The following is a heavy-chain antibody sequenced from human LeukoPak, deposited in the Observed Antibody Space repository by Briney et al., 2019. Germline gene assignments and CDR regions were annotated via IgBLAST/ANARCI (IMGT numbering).Heavy chain of an antibody. CDR3: AKDTGYSSDWYPYDH. CDR1: GFTFGDYA. CDR2: ISWNGGSR. J-gene: IGHJ4*02. Sequence: PGGSLRLSCAASGFTFGDYAMHWVRQLPGKGLEWVSFISWNGGSRYYTDSVKGRFTISRDNSKNSLYLQMNSLRIEDTALYYCAKDTGYSSDWYPYDHWGRGTLVTVSS. D-gene: IGHD5-12*01. V-gene: IGHV3-43*01.